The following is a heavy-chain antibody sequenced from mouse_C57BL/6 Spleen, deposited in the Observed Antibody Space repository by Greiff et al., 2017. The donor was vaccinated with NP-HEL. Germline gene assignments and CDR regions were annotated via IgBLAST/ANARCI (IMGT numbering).Heavy chain of an antibody. V-gene: IGHV1-50*01. CDR3: ASSLDSSGYVNYAMDY. J-gene: IGHJ4*01. Sequence: VQLQQPGAELVKPGASVKLSCKASGYTFTSYWMQWVKQRPGQGLEWIGEIDPSDSYTNYNQKFKGKATLTVDTSSSTAYMQLSSLTSEDSAVYYCASSLDSSGYVNYAMDYWGQGTSVTVSS. CDR2: IDPSDSYT. D-gene: IGHD3-2*02. CDR1: GYTFTSYW.